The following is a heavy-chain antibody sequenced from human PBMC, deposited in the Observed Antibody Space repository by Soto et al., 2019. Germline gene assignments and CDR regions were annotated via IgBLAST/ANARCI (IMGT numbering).Heavy chain of an antibody. CDR1: GFTFSNAW. J-gene: IGHJ3*02. Sequence: GGSLRLSCAASGFTFSNAWMSWVRQAPGKGLEWVGRIKSKTDGGTTDYAAPVKGRFTISRDDSKNTLYLQMNSLKTEDTAVYYCTTEWIQLWLLQNAFDIWGQGTMVTVSS. CDR3: TTEWIQLWLLQNAFDI. D-gene: IGHD5-18*01. CDR2: IKSKTDGGTT. V-gene: IGHV3-15*01.